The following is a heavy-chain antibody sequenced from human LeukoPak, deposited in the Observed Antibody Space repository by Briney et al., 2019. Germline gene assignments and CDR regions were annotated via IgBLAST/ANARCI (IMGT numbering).Heavy chain of an antibody. Sequence: SETLSLTCTVSGGSISSYYWSWIRQPPGKGLEYIGYIYYNGSTNYNPSLKSRVTISVDTSKNQFSLKRSSVTAADTAVYYCARTEESGYSYGYFGYYYYMDVWGKGTTVTVSS. CDR3: ARTEESGYSYGYFGYYYYMDV. CDR2: IYYNGST. J-gene: IGHJ6*03. D-gene: IGHD5-18*01. V-gene: IGHV4-59*01. CDR1: GGSISSYY.